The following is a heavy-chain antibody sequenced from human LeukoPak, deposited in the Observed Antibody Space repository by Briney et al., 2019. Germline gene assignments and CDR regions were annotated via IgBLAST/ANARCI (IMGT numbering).Heavy chain of an antibody. D-gene: IGHD6-13*01. CDR2: IYYSGSA. Sequence: PSETLSLTCTVSGGSISSSSYYWGWIRQPPGKGLEWIGSIYYSGSAYYNPSLKSRVTISVDTSKNQFSLKLSSVTAADTAVYYCARDVAGYSSSWEGPRGDHDAFDIWGQGTMVTVSS. CDR3: ARDVAGYSSSWEGPRGDHDAFDI. V-gene: IGHV4-39*07. J-gene: IGHJ3*02. CDR1: GGSISSSSYY.